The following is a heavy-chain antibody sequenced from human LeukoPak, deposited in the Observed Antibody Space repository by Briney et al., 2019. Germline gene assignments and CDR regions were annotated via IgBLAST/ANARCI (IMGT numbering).Heavy chain of an antibody. V-gene: IGHV6-1*01. CDR1: GDRVSSNSTA. CDR2: TYYRSKWYN. D-gene: IGHD3-22*01. Sequence: SQTLSLTCAISGDRVSSNSTAWNWIRQSPSRGFEWLGRTYYRSKWYNDYAVSVKSRITINPDTSKNQFSLQLNSVTPEDTAVYYCARSTRYYYDSSGYYPFDYWGQGTLVTVSS. J-gene: IGHJ4*02. CDR3: ARSTRYYYDSSGYYPFDY.